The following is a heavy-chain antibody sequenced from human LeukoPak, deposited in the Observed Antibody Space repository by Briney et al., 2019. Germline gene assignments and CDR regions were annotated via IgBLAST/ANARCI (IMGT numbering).Heavy chain of an antibody. J-gene: IGHJ4*02. V-gene: IGHV4-34*01. CDR2: INHSGST. D-gene: IGHD3-3*01. CDR1: GGSFSGYY. Sequence: PSETLSLTCAVYGGSFSGYYWSWIRQPPGKGLEWIGEINHSGSTNYNPSLKSRVTISVDTSKNQFSLKLSSVTAADTAVYYCASGFLEWLFDYWGQGTLVTVSS. CDR3: ASGFLEWLFDY.